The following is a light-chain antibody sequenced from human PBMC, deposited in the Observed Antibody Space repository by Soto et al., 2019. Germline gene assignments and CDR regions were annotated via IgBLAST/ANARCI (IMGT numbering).Light chain of an antibody. CDR2: DAS. V-gene: IGKV3-11*01. Sequence: VLTQSTATLSSSTGERVSLSCRASQSVSSYLARYQQKPGQAPRLLIYDASNRAAGIPARFSASGSGTDFTLTISDVQPEDFALYYCHQRQSWPRTFGQGTNVDI. CDR1: QSVSSY. CDR3: HQRQSWPRT. J-gene: IGKJ1*01.